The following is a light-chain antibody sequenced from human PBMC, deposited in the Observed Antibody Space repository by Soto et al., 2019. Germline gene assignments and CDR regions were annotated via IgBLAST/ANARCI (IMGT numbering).Light chain of an antibody. Sequence: EIVLTQSPGTLSLSPGERATLSCRASQSLSGGYLAWFQQKPGQTPRLLIYSASNRATGIPDRFSGSGSGTDFTITISMLEPEDFVVYYCQQNGSLPNTFVQGTRLEIK. J-gene: IGKJ5*01. CDR3: QQNGSLPNT. CDR1: QSLSGGY. CDR2: SAS. V-gene: IGKV3-20*01.